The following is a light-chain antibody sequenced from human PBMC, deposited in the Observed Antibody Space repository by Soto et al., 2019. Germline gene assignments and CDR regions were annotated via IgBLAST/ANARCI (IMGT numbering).Light chain of an antibody. CDR2: DVS. V-gene: IGLV2-8*01. CDR1: SSDVGGYDY. CDR3: SSYAGAHIV. J-gene: IGLJ1*01. Sequence: QSVLTQPPSASGSPGQSVTISCTGTSSDVGGYDYVSWYQQHPGKAPKLMIYDVSQRPSGVPDRFSGSKSGNTASLTVSGLQAEDEADYYCSSYAGAHIVFGTGTKVTVL.